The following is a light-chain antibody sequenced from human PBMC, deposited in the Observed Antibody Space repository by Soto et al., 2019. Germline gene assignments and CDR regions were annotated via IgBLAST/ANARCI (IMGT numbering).Light chain of an antibody. J-gene: IGKJ4*01. CDR2: GAS. Sequence: EVVMTQSPATLSVSPGERATLSCRASQSVSSFLAWYQQKPGQVPRLLIYGASTRATGIPARFSGSGSGTEFTLTISSLQSEDSAVYYCQQYNFWKLSFGGGAKVEI. V-gene: IGKV3-15*01. CDR1: QSVSSF. CDR3: QQYNFWKLS.